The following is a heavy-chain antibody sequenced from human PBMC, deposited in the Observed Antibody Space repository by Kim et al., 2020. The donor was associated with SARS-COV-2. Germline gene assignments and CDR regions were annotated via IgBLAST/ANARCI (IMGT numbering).Heavy chain of an antibody. V-gene: IGHV4-4*06. J-gene: IGHJ4*02. D-gene: IGHD2-2*01. CDR3: ARDQGSTSPFDY. Sequence: NYTPSLKSRVAMSVDTSKNQFSLQLSSVTAADTAVYYCARDQGSTSPFDYWGQGTLVTVSS.